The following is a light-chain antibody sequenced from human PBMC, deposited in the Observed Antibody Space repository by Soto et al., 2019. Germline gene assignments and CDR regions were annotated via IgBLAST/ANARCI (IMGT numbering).Light chain of an antibody. J-gene: IGLJ3*02. CDR3: QSYDTSLSGAWV. CDR1: PSNSGAGFD. CDR2: GTT. V-gene: IGLV1-40*01. Sequence: QSVVTQPPSVSGAPGQRITISCTGSPSNSGAGFDVHWYQQFPGTAPKLLIYGTTSRPSGVPDRFSGSQSGTSASLAITGLQAGDEADYYCQSYDTSLSGAWVFGGGTKLTVL.